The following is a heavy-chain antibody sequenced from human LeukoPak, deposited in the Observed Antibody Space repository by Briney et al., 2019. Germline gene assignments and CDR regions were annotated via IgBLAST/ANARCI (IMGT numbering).Heavy chain of an antibody. CDR1: GYIFSDNV. J-gene: IGHJ6*02. CDR3: ARDYYGSGGSSCGMDL. CDR2: ISTDGSRK. V-gene: IGHV3-30-3*01. D-gene: IGHD3-10*01. Sequence: PGGSLRLSCAGSGYIFSDNVIHWVRQAPGRGLEWVSMISTDGSRKYYADSVKGRFSISRDNSKNTAFLQMDSLRTDDTAMYYCARDYYGSGGSSCGMDLWGQGTKVTVSS.